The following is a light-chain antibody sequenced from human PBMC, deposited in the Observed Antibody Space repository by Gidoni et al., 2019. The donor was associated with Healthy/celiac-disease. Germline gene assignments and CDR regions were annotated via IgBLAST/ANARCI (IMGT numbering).Light chain of an antibody. V-gene: IGKV1-33*01. CDR2: DAS. CDR1: QDISNY. CDR3: QQYDNLLLT. J-gene: IGKJ5*01. Sequence: DIQMTQSPSSLSASVGDRVTITCQASQDISNYLNWYQQKPGKAPKLLIYDASNLETGVPSSFSGSGSGTDFTFTISSLQPEAIATYYCQQYDNLLLTFGQGTRLEIK.